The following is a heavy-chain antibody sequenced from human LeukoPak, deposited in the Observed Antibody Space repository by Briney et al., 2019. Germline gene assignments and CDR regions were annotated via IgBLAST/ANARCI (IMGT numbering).Heavy chain of an antibody. CDR3: AREVGVVVPAAIRYFDY. Sequence: SETLSLTCTVSGGSISSGGYYWSWIRQHPGKGLEWIGYIYYSGSTYYNPSLKSRVTISVGTSKNQFSLKLSSVTAADTAVYYCAREVGVVVPAAIRYFDYWGQGTLVTVSS. V-gene: IGHV4-31*03. CDR2: IYYSGST. J-gene: IGHJ4*02. D-gene: IGHD2-2*01. CDR1: GGSISSGGYY.